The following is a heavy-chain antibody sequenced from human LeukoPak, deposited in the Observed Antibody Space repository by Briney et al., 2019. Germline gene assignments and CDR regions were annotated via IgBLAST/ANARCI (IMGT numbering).Heavy chain of an antibody. J-gene: IGHJ4*02. D-gene: IGHD3-16*02. CDR3: ATYDYVWGRYRLAQSDY. CDR1: GFTFSSSA. V-gene: IGHV3-23*01. CDR2: ISGSGDST. Sequence: GGSLRLSCAASGFTFSSSAMSWVRQAPGKGLEWVSAISGSGDSTYYADSVKGRFVISRDNSKNSLYLQINSLRAEDTAIYYCATYDYVWGRYRLAQSDYWGQGTLVTVSS.